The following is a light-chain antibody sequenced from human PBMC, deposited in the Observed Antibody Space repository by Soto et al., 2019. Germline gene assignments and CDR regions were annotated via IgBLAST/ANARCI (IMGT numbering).Light chain of an antibody. CDR3: RAWDSSLMGVV. V-gene: IGLV1-51*01. CDR2: DNN. Sequence: QSVLTQPPSVSAAPGQKVTISCSGSSANVGNNYVSWYQQLPGTAPKLLIYDNNKRPSGIPDRFSVSKSATSATLDIPALQTGDEADYYCRAWDSSLMGVVFGGGTKLTVL. J-gene: IGLJ2*01. CDR1: SANVGNNY.